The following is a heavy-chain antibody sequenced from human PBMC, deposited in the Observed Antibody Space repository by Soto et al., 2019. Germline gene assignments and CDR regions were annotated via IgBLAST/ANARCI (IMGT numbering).Heavy chain of an antibody. CDR1: GYTFTSYD. V-gene: IGHV1-8*01. J-gene: IGHJ6*02. CDR3: ARLIVATTTRYYYYGMDV. D-gene: IGHD5-12*01. CDR2: MNPNSGNT. Sequence: QVQPVQSGAEVKKPGASVKVSCKASGYTFTSYDINWVRQATGQGLEWMGWMNPNSGNTGYAQKFQGRVTMTRNTSISTAYMELSSLRSEDTAVYYCARLIVATTTRYYYYGMDVWGQGTTVTVSS.